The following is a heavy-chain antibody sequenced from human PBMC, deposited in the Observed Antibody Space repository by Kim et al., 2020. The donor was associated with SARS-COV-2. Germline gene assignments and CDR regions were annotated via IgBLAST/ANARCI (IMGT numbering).Heavy chain of an antibody. V-gene: IGHV4-61*01. CDR1: GGSVSSGSYY. CDR2: IYYSGST. CDR3: ARAERLLWFGELYGWFDP. Sequence: SETLSLTCTVSGGSVSSGSYYWSWIRQPPGKGLEWIGYIYYSGSTNYNPSLKSRVTISVDTSKNQFSLKLSSVTAADTAVYYCARAERLLWFGELYGWFDPWGQGTLVTVSS. J-gene: IGHJ5*02. D-gene: IGHD3-10*01.